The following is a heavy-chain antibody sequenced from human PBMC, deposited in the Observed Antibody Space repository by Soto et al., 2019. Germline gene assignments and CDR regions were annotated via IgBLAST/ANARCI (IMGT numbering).Heavy chain of an antibody. V-gene: IGHV1-69*13. CDR2: IVPIYRTA. J-gene: IGHJ4*02. CDR3: VRDSGAKLSSS. D-gene: IGHD6-13*01. CDR1: GGTFSSYR. Sequence: SSVKVSCKASGGTFSSYRINWVRQAPGQGLEWVGGIVPIYRTADYAQKFQGRVTITADESARISYMELRSLKSQDTAVYYCVRDSGAKLSSSWGRGTLVTVSS.